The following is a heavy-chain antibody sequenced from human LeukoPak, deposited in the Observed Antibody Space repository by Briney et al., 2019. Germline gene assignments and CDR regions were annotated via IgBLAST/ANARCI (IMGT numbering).Heavy chain of an antibody. CDR1: GGTFSSYA. CDR2: IIPIFGTA. CDR3: ARVHYYGSGSYVTAFYYYMDV. Sequence: ASVKASCKASGGTFSSYAISWVRQAPGPGLEWMGGIIPIFGTANYAQKFQGRVTITADESTSTAYMKLSSLRSEDTDVYYWARVHYYGSGSYVTAFYYYMDVWGKGTTVTVSS. J-gene: IGHJ6*03. D-gene: IGHD3-10*01. V-gene: IGHV1-69*13.